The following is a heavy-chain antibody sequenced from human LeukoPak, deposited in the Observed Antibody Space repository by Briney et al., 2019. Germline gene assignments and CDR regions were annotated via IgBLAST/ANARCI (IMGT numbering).Heavy chain of an antibody. D-gene: IGHD4-17*01. CDR2: IGGSGDTT. CDR1: GFTFSAYA. V-gene: IGHV3-23*01. CDR3: ARVPNGDYVGAFDM. Sequence: GGSLRLSCAVSGFTFSAYAMAWVRQAPGKGLEWVSSIGGSGDTTYYADSVRGRFTISRDNSKNTLFLQMNSLRAEDTAVYYCARVPNGDYVGAFDMWGPGTTVTVSS. J-gene: IGHJ3*02.